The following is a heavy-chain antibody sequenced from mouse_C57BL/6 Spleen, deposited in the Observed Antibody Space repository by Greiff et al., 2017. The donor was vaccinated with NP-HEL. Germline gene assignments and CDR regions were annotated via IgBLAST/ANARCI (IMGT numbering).Heavy chain of an antibody. CDR3: AREGYYGSSDYYAMDY. Sequence: VQLVESGAELARPGASVKLSCKASGYTFTSYGISWVKQRTGQGLEWIGEIYPRSGNTYYNEKFKGKATLTADKSSSTAYMELRSMTSEDSAVYFCAREGYYGSSDYYAMDYWGQGTSVTVSS. CDR2: IYPRSGNT. V-gene: IGHV1-81*01. D-gene: IGHD1-1*01. J-gene: IGHJ4*01. CDR1: GYTFTSYG.